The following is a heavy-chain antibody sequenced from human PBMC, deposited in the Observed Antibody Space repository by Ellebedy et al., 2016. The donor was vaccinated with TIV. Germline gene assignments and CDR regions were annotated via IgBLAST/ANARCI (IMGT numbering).Heavy chain of an antibody. V-gene: IGHV3-48*01. J-gene: IGHJ4*02. CDR3: ESGGSSE. D-gene: IGHD4-23*01. Sequence: GGSLRLSXAASGFTFSDYSMNWVRQDPGKGLKWISYISSNAATIHYADSVKGRFTISRDNAKNSLFLQMNSLRAEDTAVYYCESGGSSEWGQGTLVTVS. CDR1: GFTFSDYS. CDR2: ISSNAATI.